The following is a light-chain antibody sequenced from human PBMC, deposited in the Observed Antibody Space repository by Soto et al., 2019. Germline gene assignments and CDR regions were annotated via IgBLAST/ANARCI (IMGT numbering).Light chain of an antibody. CDR3: QQLNSFPFT. CDR2: TAS. V-gene: IGKV1-9*01. Sequence: DIQLTQSPSFLSASVGARVTITCRASQGIGIHLAWYQQKPGKAPNLLIYTASTLQSGVPSRFSGSGSGAEFTLTISSLLPEDFATYHCQQLNSFPFTFGQGTRLEIK. CDR1: QGIGIH. J-gene: IGKJ5*01.